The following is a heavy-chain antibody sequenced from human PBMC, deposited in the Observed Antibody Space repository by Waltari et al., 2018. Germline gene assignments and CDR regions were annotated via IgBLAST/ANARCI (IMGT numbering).Heavy chain of an antibody. J-gene: IGHJ4*02. V-gene: IGHV1-24*01. CDR2: FVPEEGET. CDR3: ATDPNGYVIL. D-gene: IGHD5-12*01. Sequence: QVQLVQSGAEVKKPGASVKVSCKVSGYTLTELSMHWVRQAPGKGLEWMGGFVPEEGETIYEQKVQGIVTMTEDTSTDTAYMELSSLRSEDTAVYYCATDPNGYVILWGQGTLVTVSS. CDR1: GYTLTELS.